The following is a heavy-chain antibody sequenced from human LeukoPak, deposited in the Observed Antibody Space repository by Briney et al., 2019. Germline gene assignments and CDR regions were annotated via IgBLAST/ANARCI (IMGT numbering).Heavy chain of an antibody. Sequence: GGSLRLSCAASGFTFSSYAMSWVRQAPGKGLEWVSGISGSGDNTYYADSVKGRFTISRDNSKNTLYVQVNSLGTEDTAAYYCAKGSYYGSSGSFYFDYWGQGTLVTVSS. V-gene: IGHV3-23*01. J-gene: IGHJ4*02. CDR2: ISGSGDNT. D-gene: IGHD3-22*01. CDR1: GFTFSSYA. CDR3: AKGSYYGSSGSFYFDY.